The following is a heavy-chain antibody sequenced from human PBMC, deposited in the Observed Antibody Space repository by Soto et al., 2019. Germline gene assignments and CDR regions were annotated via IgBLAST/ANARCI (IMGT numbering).Heavy chain of an antibody. CDR1: GGSISSSSYY. D-gene: IGHD5-18*01. Sequence: PSEPLSLTCTVSGGSISSSSYYWGWIRQPPGKGLEWIGSIYYSGSTYYNPSLKSRVTISVDTSKNQFSLKLSSVTAADTAVYYCARHTLGYSYGTTYYYYGMDVWGQGTTVTVSS. J-gene: IGHJ6*02. V-gene: IGHV4-39*01. CDR2: IYYSGST. CDR3: ARHTLGYSYGTTYYYYGMDV.